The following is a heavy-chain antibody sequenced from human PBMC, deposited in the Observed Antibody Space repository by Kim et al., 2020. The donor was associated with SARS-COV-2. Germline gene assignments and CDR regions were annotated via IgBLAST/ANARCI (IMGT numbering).Heavy chain of an antibody. CDR3: ARAMAQDDWFDP. Sequence: YYADSVQGRFTISRDNSKNTLYLQMNSLRAEDTAVYYCARAMAQDDWFDPWGQGTLVTVSS. D-gene: IGHD3-10*01. V-gene: IGHV3-30*01. J-gene: IGHJ5*02.